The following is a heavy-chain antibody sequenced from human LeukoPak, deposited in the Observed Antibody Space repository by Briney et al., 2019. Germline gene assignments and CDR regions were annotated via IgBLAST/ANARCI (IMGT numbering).Heavy chain of an antibody. Sequence: GGSLRLSCAASGFTFSSYGMHWVRQAPGKGLEWVAVIWYDGSNKYYADSVKGRFTISRDNSKNTLYLQMNSLRAEDTAVYYCASLTDCSSTSCYTDYYYYVDVWGKGTTVTVSS. CDR2: IWYDGSNK. CDR1: GFTFSSYG. CDR3: ASLTDCSSTSCYTDYYYYVDV. V-gene: IGHV3-33*01. J-gene: IGHJ6*03. D-gene: IGHD2-2*02.